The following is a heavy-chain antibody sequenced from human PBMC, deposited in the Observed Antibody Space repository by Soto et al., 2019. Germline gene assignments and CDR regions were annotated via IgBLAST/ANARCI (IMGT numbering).Heavy chain of an antibody. CDR2: IYYSGST. CDR1: GGSISSGGYY. CDR3: ARIWGIAARQGPLAFDF. Sequence: QVRLQESGPGLVKPSQTLSLTCTVSGGSISSGGYYWSWIRQHPVKVLEWIGYIYYSGSTYYKPSLKSRVTISVDTSKSQFSLKLSSVPAADTAVYYCARIWGIAARQGPLAFDFWGQGTLVTVSS. V-gene: IGHV4-31*03. J-gene: IGHJ4*02. D-gene: IGHD6-6*01.